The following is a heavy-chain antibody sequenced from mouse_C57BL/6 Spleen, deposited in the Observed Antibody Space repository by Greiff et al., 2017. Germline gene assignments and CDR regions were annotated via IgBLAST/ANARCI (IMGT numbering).Heavy chain of an antibody. CDR3: AREGCGYDWYFDV. Sequence: QVQLQQSGAELVRPGASVKLSCKASGYTFTDYYINWVKQRPGQGLEWIARIYPGSGNTYYNEKFKGKATLTAEKSSSTAYMQLSSLTSDDSAVYFCAREGCGYDWYFDVWGTGTTVTVSS. V-gene: IGHV1-76*01. CDR1: GYTFTDYY. D-gene: IGHD2-2*01. CDR2: IYPGSGNT. J-gene: IGHJ1*03.